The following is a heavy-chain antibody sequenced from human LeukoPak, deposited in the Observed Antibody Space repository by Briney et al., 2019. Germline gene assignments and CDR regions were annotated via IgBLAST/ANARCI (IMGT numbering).Heavy chain of an antibody. J-gene: IGHJ4*02. D-gene: IGHD5-12*01. CDR3: ARGPSGYHNT. Sequence: SETLSLTCTVSGVSISSSNYYWNWIRQPPGKGLEWIGFIYSSGTTNYNPSLKSRLTFSLDTSKNQFSLKLTSMTAADTAVYYCARGPSGYHNTGGQGTLVTVSS. CDR2: IYSSGTT. CDR1: GVSISSSNYY. V-gene: IGHV4-61*01.